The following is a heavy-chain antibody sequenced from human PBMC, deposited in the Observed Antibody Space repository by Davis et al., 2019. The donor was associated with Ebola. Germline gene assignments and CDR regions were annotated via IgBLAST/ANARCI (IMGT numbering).Heavy chain of an antibody. D-gene: IGHD3-10*01. Sequence: MPSETLSLTCTVSGGSMSGYYWSWIRQSPGKALEWIAFIYYSGTTKYNPSLKSRVTISVDTSKNQFSLKLSSVTAADTAVYYCARGVRGVIGYWGQGTPVTVSS. V-gene: IGHV4-59*12. J-gene: IGHJ4*02. CDR1: GGSMSGYY. CDR3: ARGVRGVIGY. CDR2: IYYSGTT.